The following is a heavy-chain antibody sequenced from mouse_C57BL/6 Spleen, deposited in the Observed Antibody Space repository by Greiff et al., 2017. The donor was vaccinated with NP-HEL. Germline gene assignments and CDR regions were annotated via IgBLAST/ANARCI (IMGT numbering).Heavy chain of an antibody. CDR1: GYTFTSYW. CDR2: IDPSDSET. D-gene: IGHD1-1*01. CDR3: ARDYGSTWYFDV. Sequence: VQLQQPGAELVRPGSSVKLSCKASGYTFTSYWMHWVKQRPIQGLEWIGNIDPSDSETHYNQKFKDKATLTVDKSSSTAYMQLSSLTSEDSAVYNGARDYGSTWYFDVWGTGTTVTVSS. V-gene: IGHV1-52*01. J-gene: IGHJ1*03.